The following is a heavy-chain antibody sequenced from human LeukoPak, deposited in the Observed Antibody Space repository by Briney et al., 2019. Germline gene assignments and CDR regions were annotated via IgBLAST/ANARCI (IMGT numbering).Heavy chain of an antibody. CDR3: AKGAGGFSYYNWFDP. Sequence: SETLSLTCTVSGGSISRSSYYWGWIRQPPGKGLEGIGSMYYSGSTFYNPSLKSRVTILVDTSKNQFSLKLASVTAADTAIYYCAKGAGGFSYYNWFDPWGQGTLVTVSS. CDR2: MYYSGST. J-gene: IGHJ5*02. D-gene: IGHD5-18*01. CDR1: GGSISRSSYY. V-gene: IGHV4-39*07.